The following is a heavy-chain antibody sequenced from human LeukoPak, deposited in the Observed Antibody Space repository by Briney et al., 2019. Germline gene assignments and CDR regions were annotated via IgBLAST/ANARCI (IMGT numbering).Heavy chain of an antibody. CDR2: IYYSGST. CDR3: ARDPHYYDSSGYSY. V-gene: IGHV4-59*12. D-gene: IGHD3-22*01. CDR1: GGSFSGYY. J-gene: IGHJ4*02. Sequence: SETLSLTCAVYGGSFSGYYWSWIRQPPGKGLEWIGYIYYSGSTNYNPSLKSRVTMSVDTSKNQFSLKLSSVTAADTAVYYCARDPHYYDSSGYSYWGQGTLVTVSS.